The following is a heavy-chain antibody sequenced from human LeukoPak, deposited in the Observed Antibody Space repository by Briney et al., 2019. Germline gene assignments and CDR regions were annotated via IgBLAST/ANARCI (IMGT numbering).Heavy chain of an antibody. CDR3: AKTDLAITARPLDY. V-gene: IGHV3-23*01. J-gene: IGHJ4*01. CDR1: GFTFSSYA. CDR2: ISGSGGST. D-gene: IGHD6-6*01. Sequence: PGGSLRLSCAASGFTFSSYAMSWVRQAPGKGLEWVSGISGSGGSTYYADSVKGRFTISRDNSKNTLYLQMNSLRAEDTAVYYCAKTDLAITARPLDYLGQGNLVTVSS.